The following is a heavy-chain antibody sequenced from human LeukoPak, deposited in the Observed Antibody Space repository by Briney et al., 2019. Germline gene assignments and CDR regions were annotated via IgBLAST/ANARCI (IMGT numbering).Heavy chain of an antibody. V-gene: IGHV1-69*04. J-gene: IGHJ6*02. CDR2: IIPVLNIT. CDR3: ARDQGLTAPPPDGLDV. D-gene: IGHD4/OR15-4a*01. CDR1: GGTFSSSA. Sequence: RASVKVSSKTSGGTFSSSAITWVRQAPGQGLEWMGRIIPVLNITSYAQKFQGRVTITADTSTSTVYMELSSLRSEETAVYYCARDQGLTAPPPDGLDVWGQGTTVIVSS.